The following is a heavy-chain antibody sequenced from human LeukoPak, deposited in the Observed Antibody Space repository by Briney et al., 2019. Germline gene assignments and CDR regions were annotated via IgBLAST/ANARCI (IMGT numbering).Heavy chain of an antibody. J-gene: IGHJ1*01. CDR1: GFTFNKAR. V-gene: IGHV3-15*01. CDR3: TTAQFFNSSGSLPY. D-gene: IGHD3-22*01. CDR2: FTSKTDGGAT. Sequence: GGSLRLSCAASGFTFNKARMNWVRQGPGKGLEWVGRFTSKTDGGATDYAAPVRGRLTIPRDDSKDTMYMQMNSLKTEDTAVYYCTTAQFFNSSGSLPYWGQGTLVTLSS.